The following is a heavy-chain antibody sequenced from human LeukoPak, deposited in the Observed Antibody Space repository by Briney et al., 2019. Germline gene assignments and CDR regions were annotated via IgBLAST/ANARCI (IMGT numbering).Heavy chain of an antibody. D-gene: IGHD5-12*01. Sequence: GGSLRLSCAASGFTFSSYAMSWVRQAPGKGLEWVSAISGSGGSTYYADSVKGRFTISRDNSKNTLYLQMNSLRAEDTAVYYCAKDPRHGGYGYCFDYWGQGTLVTVSS. CDR3: AKDPRHGGYGYCFDY. CDR2: ISGSGGST. V-gene: IGHV3-23*01. CDR1: GFTFSSYA. J-gene: IGHJ4*02.